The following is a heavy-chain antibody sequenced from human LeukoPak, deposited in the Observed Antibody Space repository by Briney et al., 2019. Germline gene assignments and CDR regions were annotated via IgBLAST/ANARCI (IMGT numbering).Heavy chain of an antibody. J-gene: IGHJ6*03. CDR1: GFTFSSYS. CDR3: ARDYMDIVVVPAAESTYYYYYMNV. CDR2: ISSGSSYI. Sequence: PGGSLRLSCAASGFTFSSYSMNWVRQAPGKGLEWVSSISSGSSYIYYADSVKGRFTISRDNAKNSLYLQMNSLRAEDTAVYYCARDYMDIVVVPAAESTYYYYYMNVWGKGPRSPSS. V-gene: IGHV3-21*01. D-gene: IGHD2-2*03.